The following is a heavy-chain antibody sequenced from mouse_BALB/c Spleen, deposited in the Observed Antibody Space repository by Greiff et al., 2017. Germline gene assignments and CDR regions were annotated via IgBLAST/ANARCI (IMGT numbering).Heavy chain of an antibody. CDR2: IWAGGST. V-gene: IGHV2-9*02. CDR3: AREGYGNAMDY. CDR1: GFSLTSYG. D-gene: IGHD3-2*02. J-gene: IGHJ4*01. Sequence: VKLVESGPGLVAPSQSLSITCTVSGFSLTSYGVHWVRQPPGKGLEWLGVIWAGGSTNYNSALMSRLSISKDNSKSQVFLKMNSLQTDDTAMYYCAREGYGNAMDYWGQGTSVTVSS.